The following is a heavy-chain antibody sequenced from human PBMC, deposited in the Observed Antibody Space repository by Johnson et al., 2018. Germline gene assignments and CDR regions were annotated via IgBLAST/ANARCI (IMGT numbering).Heavy chain of an antibody. CDR3: ARSRADGAQLGRYCSGGSCYPGAFDI. Sequence: VQLVESGGGLVQPGGSLRLSCAASGFTFSSYAMHWVRQAPGKGLEYVSAISSNGGSTYYANSVKGRFTISIDNSKNTLYLHMGSLRAEDMAVSYGARSRADGAQLGRYCSGGSCYPGAFDIWGQGTMGTVSS. D-gene: IGHD2-15*01. V-gene: IGHV3-64*01. CDR2: ISSNGGST. J-gene: IGHJ3*02. CDR1: GFTFSSYA.